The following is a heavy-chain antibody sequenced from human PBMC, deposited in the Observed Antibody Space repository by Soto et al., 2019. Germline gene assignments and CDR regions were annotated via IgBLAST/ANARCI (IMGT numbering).Heavy chain of an antibody. D-gene: IGHD2-2*01. Sequence: QVQLVESGGGVVQPGRSLRLSCAASGFTFSSYAMHWVRQAPGKGMEWVAVISYDGSNKYYADSVKGRFTISRDNPKNALYLQMISLRAEDTAVYYCAGGGYCTSTSCYLTWFDPWGQGTLVSVSS. J-gene: IGHJ5*02. CDR3: AGGGYCTSTSCYLTWFDP. CDR2: ISYDGSNK. CDR1: GFTFSSYA. V-gene: IGHV3-30-3*01.